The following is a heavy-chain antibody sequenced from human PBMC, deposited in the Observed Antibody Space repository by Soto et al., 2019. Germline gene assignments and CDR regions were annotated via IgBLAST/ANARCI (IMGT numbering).Heavy chain of an antibody. V-gene: IGHV3-23*01. D-gene: IGHD1-20*01. J-gene: IGHJ4*02. Sequence: GESLKISCAASGFTFSSYAMSWVRQAPGKGLEWVSAISGSGGSTYYADSVKGRFTISRDNSKNTLYLQMNSLRAEDTAVYYCAKFKGITGTTYYFDYWGQGNLVTVSS. CDR2: ISGSGGST. CDR3: AKFKGITGTTYYFDY. CDR1: GFTFSSYA.